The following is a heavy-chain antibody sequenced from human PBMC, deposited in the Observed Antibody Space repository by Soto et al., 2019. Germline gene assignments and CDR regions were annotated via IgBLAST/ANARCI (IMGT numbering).Heavy chain of an antibody. Sequence: QVQLQESGPGLVKPSQTLSLTCTVSGGSISSGGYYWSWIRQHPGKGLEWIGYMYYSGSTYYNPSLKSLVTISVDTSKNQFSLKLSSVTAADTAVYYCARVPPVQWGWELLFAGWYFDLWGRGTLVTVSS. D-gene: IGHD1-26*01. V-gene: IGHV4-31*01. CDR2: MYYSGST. CDR3: ARVPPVQWGWELLFAGWYFDL. J-gene: IGHJ2*01. CDR1: GGSISSGGYY.